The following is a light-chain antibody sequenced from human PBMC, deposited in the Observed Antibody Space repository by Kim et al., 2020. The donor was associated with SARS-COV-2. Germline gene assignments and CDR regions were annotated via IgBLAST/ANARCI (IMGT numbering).Light chain of an antibody. CDR2: KAS. Sequence: ASVGDRVTIPCRASQSISSWLAWYQQKPGKAPKLLIYKASSLESGVPSRFSGSGSGTEFTLTISSLQPDDFATYYCQQYNSYTITFGQETRLEIK. CDR3: QQYNSYTIT. V-gene: IGKV1-5*03. CDR1: QSISSW. J-gene: IGKJ5*01.